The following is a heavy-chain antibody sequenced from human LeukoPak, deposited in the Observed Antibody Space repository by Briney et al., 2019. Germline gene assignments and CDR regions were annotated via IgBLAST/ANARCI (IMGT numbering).Heavy chain of an antibody. CDR1: GGSFSGYY. D-gene: IGHD3-22*01. CDR3: ARVDYYDSSGYYQVFDY. CDR2: IYYSGST. Sequence: SETLSLTCAVYGGSFSGYYWSWILQPPGKGLEWIGYIYYSGSTNYNPSLKSRVTISVDTSKNQFSLKLSSVTAADTAVYYCARVDYYDSSGYYQVFDYWGQGTLVTVSS. V-gene: IGHV4-59*01. J-gene: IGHJ4*02.